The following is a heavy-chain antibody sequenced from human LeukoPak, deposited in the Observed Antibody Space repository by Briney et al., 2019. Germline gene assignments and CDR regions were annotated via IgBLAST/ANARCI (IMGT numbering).Heavy chain of an antibody. CDR1: GRSIATLS. J-gene: IGHJ3*02. V-gene: IGHV4-4*07. D-gene: IGHD6-19*01. CDR3: ERGSSGWQRLHSGAFDI. Sequence: SETLSLTCIVSGRSIATLSCGCNRQPAGKGLEWIGRISASGSTSYSTSLRSRVTISLDKSKNQFSLSLSSLSAADTAVYYFERGSSGWQRLHSGAFDIWGQGTTVTVSS. CDR2: ISASGST.